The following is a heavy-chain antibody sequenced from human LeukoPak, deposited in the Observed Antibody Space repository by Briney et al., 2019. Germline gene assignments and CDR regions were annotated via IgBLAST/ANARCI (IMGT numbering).Heavy chain of an antibody. CDR2: INPNSGGT. V-gene: IGHV1-2*02. CDR3: ASMDVEMATTGA. Sequence: ASVKVSCKASGGTFSSCAISWVRQAPGQGLEWMGWINPNSGGTNYAQKFQGRVTMTRDTSISTAYMELNRLRSDDTAVYYCASMDVEMATTGAWGQGTMVTVSS. D-gene: IGHD5-24*01. J-gene: IGHJ3*01. CDR1: GGTFSSCA.